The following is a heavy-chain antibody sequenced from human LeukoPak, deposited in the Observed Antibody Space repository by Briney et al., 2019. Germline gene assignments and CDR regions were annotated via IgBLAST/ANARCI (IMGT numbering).Heavy chain of an antibody. CDR3: ARRGYGDYYYGMDV. CDR1: GFTFDDYG. D-gene: IGHD2-15*01. CDR2: INWNGGST. J-gene: IGHJ6*02. Sequence: TGGSLRLSCAASGFTFDDYGMSWVRQAPGKGLEWVSGINWNGGSTGYADSVKGRFTISRDSAKNSLYLQVNSLRAEDTALYHCARRGYGDYYYGMDVWGQGTTVTVSS. V-gene: IGHV3-20*01.